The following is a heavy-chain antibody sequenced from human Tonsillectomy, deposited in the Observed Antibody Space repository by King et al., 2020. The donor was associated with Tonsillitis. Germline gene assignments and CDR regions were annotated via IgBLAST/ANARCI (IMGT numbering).Heavy chain of an antibody. Sequence: VQLVESGGGLVKPGGSLRLSCAASGFTFSNAWMSWVRQAPGKGLEWVGRIKSKTDGGTTDYAAPVKGRFTISRDDSKNTLYLQMNSLKTEDTAVYYCTFALATYYYYYGMDVWGQGTTVTVSS. CDR2: IKSKTDGGTT. D-gene: IGHD2-21*01. J-gene: IGHJ6*02. CDR3: TFALATYYYYYGMDV. V-gene: IGHV3-15*01. CDR1: GFTFSNAW.